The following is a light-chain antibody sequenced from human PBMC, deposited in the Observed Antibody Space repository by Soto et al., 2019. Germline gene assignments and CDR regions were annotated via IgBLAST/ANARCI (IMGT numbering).Light chain of an antibody. CDR1: QSTGSL. CDR3: QQYNSYPFT. J-gene: IGKJ4*01. Sequence: DIQWTQSPSTLSASVGDRVTITCRASQSTGSLLAWYQQKPGKAPKLLIYQASNLESGVPSRFSGSGSGTEFTLTISRLQPDDFATYYCQQYNSYPFTFGGGTKVEI. V-gene: IGKV1-5*03. CDR2: QAS.